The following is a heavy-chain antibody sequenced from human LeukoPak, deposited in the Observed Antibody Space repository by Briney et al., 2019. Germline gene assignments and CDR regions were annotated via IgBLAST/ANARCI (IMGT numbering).Heavy chain of an antibody. Sequence: SETLSLTCTVSGYSISSAYYWGWIRQPPGKGLEWIGYIYYSGSTNYNPSLKSRVTISVDTSKNQFSLKLSSVTAADTAVYYCARETAYSGSYYGWFDPWGQGTLVTVSS. CDR1: GYSISSAYY. D-gene: IGHD1-26*01. J-gene: IGHJ5*02. V-gene: IGHV4-61*01. CDR3: ARETAYSGSYYGWFDP. CDR2: IYYSGST.